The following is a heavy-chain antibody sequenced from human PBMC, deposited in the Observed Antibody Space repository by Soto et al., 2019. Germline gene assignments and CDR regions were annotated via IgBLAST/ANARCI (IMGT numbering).Heavy chain of an antibody. J-gene: IGHJ6*02. D-gene: IGHD3-16*01. CDR3: VMVDNYVTPTPQDV. Sequence: QVQLVQSGDEVKKPGASVKVSCKASGYIFVNYGIAWVRQAPGQGLEWMGWISPYTGNTHSATKIQGRLTMTTDTSTSTAYLYPGSLTSDDAAVYYCVMVDNYVTPTPQDVWGQGTTVTVSS. CDR1: GYIFVNYG. V-gene: IGHV1-18*01. CDR2: ISPYTGNT.